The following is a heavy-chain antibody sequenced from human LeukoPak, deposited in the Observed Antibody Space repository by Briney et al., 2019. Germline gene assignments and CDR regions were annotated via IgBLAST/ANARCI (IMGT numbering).Heavy chain of an antibody. V-gene: IGHV3-23*01. CDR2: ISGTGYNT. CDR1: GFTFRNCA. J-gene: IGHJ1*01. D-gene: IGHD6-13*01. CDR3: ARNGYSSTWAEYFQH. Sequence: PGGSLRLSCAASGFTFRNCAMSWVRQAPGKGLEWVSGISGTGYNTYYADSVKGRFTISRDNSKNTLYLQMNSLGAEDTAVYYCARNGYSSTWAEYFQHWGQGALVTVSS.